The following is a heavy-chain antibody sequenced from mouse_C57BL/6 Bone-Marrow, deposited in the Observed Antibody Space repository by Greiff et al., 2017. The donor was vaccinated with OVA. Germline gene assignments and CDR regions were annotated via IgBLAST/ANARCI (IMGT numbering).Heavy chain of an antibody. CDR2: INPNYGTT. Sequence: EVQLVESGPELVKPGASVKISCKASGYSFTDYNMNWVKQSNGKSLEWIGVINPNYGTTSYNQKFKGKATLTVDQSSSTAYMQLNSLTSEDSAVYYCAFYYGGSYRSFDVWGTGTTVTVSS. V-gene: IGHV1-39*01. J-gene: IGHJ1*03. CDR3: AFYYGGSYRSFDV. D-gene: IGHD1-1*01. CDR1: GYSFTDYN.